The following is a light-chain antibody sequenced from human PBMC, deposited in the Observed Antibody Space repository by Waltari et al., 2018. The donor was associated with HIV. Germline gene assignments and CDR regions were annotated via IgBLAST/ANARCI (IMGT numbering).Light chain of an antibody. J-gene: IGKJ1*01. V-gene: IGKV1-NL1*01. CDR3: QQYYNTART. CDR2: AAS. CDR1: QDIGSS. Sequence: DIQMTQSPSSLSPSVGDRVTITCRASQDIGSSLAWYQQKPGKAPRLLLYAASRLESGVPSRFSGSASGTDYTLTISSLQPEDVATYYCQQYYNTARTFGQGTRVDIK.